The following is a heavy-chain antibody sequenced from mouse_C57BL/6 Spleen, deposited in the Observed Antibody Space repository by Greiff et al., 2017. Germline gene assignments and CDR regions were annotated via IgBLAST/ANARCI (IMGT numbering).Heavy chain of an antibody. J-gene: IGHJ1*03. CDR3: ARLRGSRGYFDV. V-gene: IGHV5-6*01. CDR1: GFTFSSYG. CDR2: ISSGGSYT. Sequence: EVHLVESGGDLVKPGGSLKLSCAASGFTFSSYGMSWVRQTPDKRLEWVATISSGGSYTYYPDSVKGRFTISRDNAKNTLYLQMSSLKSEDTAMYYCARLRGSRGYFDVWGTGTTVTVSS.